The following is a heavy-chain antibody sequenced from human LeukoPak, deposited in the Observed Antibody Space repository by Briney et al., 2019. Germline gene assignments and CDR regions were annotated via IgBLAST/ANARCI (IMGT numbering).Heavy chain of an antibody. CDR2: IYYGGST. CDR1: GGSISSSSYY. Sequence: SETLSLTCTVSGGSISSSSYYWGWIRQPPGKGLEWIGSIYYGGSTYYNPSLKSRVTISVDTSKNQFSLKLSSVTAADTAVYYCARQMVATIPFDYWGQGTLVTVSS. J-gene: IGHJ4*02. V-gene: IGHV4-39*01. CDR3: ARQMVATIPFDY. D-gene: IGHD5-12*01.